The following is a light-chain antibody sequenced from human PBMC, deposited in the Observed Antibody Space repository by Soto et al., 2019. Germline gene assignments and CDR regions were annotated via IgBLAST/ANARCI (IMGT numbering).Light chain of an antibody. CDR2: GAS. Sequence: EIVMTQSPATLSVSPGERATLSCRASQSVSSNLAWYQQKPGQAPRLLIYGASTRGTGSPARFSGSGSGTEFTLTISSLQSEDFAVYYCQQYNNWPPYTFGQGTKLEIK. CDR1: QSVSSN. J-gene: IGKJ2*01. CDR3: QQYNNWPPYT. V-gene: IGKV3-15*01.